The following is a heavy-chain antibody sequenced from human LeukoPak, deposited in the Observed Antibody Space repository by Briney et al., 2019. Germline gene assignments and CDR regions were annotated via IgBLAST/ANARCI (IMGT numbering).Heavy chain of an antibody. Sequence: PGGSLRLSCAASGFTVSSNSMSWVRQAPGKGLEWVSIIYSGGSTYNADSVKGRFTISRDNSKNTLYLQMKSLRAEDTAVYYCARDCSGSHVQLCGMDVWGQGTTVTVSS. V-gene: IGHV3-66*01. CDR1: GFTVSSNS. CDR3: ARDCSGSHVQLCGMDV. D-gene: IGHD1-26*01. J-gene: IGHJ6*02. CDR2: IYSGGST.